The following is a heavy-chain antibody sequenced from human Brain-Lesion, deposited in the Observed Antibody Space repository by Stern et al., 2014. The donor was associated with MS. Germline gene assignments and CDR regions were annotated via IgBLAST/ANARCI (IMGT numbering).Heavy chain of an antibody. V-gene: IGHV1-24*01. CDR1: GYTLTELS. J-gene: IGHJ4*02. D-gene: IGHD1-26*01. CDR3: ATLSPGAGGNYYRHFDY. Sequence: QVQLVQSGAEVKKPGASVKVSCKVSGYTLTELSMHWVRQAPRKGLEWMGGFSPEDGETIYAQKYQVRVTMTEDTSTDTAYMELSSLRSEDTAVYYCATLSPGAGGNYYRHFDYWGQGTLVTVSS. CDR2: FSPEDGET.